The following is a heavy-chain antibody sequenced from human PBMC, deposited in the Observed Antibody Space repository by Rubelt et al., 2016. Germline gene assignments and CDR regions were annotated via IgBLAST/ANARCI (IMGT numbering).Heavy chain of an antibody. CDR2: YTGSV. CDR3: ARSVFDIVVLPAASPGGWFDP. CDR1: GFSVSDYS. J-gene: IGHJ5*02. Sequence: QVQLQESGPGLVKPSETLSLICTVSGFSVSDYSWTWVRQAPGKGLEWIGYTGSVNLTPSLKSRLIMSVDTSKSQVSLRLTSVTAADTAVYYCARSVFDIVVLPAASPGGWFDPWGQGTMVTVSS. V-gene: IGHV4-59*02. D-gene: IGHD2-2*01.